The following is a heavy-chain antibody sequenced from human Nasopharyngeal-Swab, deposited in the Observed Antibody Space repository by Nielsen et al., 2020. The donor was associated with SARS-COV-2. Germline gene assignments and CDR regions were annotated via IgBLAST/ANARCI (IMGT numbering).Heavy chain of an antibody. CDR2: IYSTGIT. Sequence: GSLRLSCTISGGSIRNSNYYWGWIRQPPGKGLEWIGSIYSTGITYSNPSLKSRVTISEDTSKNQFSLKLSSVTAADMAVYYCAILVDTIPLDVWGQGTTVTVSS. CDR3: AILVDTIPLDV. V-gene: IGHV4-39*01. J-gene: IGHJ6*02. D-gene: IGHD5-18*01. CDR1: GGSIRNSNYY.